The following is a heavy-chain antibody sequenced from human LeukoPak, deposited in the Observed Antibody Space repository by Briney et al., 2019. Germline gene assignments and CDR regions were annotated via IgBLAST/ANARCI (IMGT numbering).Heavy chain of an antibody. CDR2: ICDNGNT. Sequence: PSETLSLTCTLSAGSFSPAHWSWIRQPPGKGLEWIGVICDNGNTDYNPSLKSRVTISVDTSKSQFSLKLNSLAAADTAVYYCATGRDPYKTGHWGQGTLVTVSS. CDR3: ATGRDPYKTGH. D-gene: IGHD5-24*01. V-gene: IGHV4-59*03. J-gene: IGHJ4*02. CDR1: AGSFSPAH.